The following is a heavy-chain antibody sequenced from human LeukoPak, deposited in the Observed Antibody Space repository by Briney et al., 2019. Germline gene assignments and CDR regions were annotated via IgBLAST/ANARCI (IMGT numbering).Heavy chain of an antibody. J-gene: IGHJ3*01. D-gene: IGHD2-8*01. CDR3: ARDVLDAFDV. CDR2: FFSGGST. CDR1: GFTVSNYY. Sequence: PGGSLRLSCAASGFTVSNYYMSWVRQAPGKGLEWVSVFFSGGSTYYADSVQGRFTISRDDSENTLYLQMNNLRAEDTAVYYCARDVLDAFDVWGQGTMVTVSS. V-gene: IGHV3-53*01.